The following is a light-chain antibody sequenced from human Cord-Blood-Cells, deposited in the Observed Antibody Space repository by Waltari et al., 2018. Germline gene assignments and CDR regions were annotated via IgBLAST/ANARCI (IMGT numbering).Light chain of an antibody. CDR1: QSVNSY. CDR2: DTS. J-gene: IGKJ1*01. CDR3: QQRSNWPRT. V-gene: IGKV3-11*01. Sequence: EIVLTQSPATLSLSPGARATLSCRASQSVNSYLAWYQQKPGQAPRILIYDTSNRATGIPARFSGSGSGTDFTLTISSLEPEDCAVYYCQQRSNWPRTFGQGTKVEIK.